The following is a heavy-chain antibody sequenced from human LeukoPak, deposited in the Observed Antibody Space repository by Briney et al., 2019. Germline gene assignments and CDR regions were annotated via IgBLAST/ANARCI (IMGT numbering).Heavy chain of an antibody. V-gene: IGHV4-4*07. CDR1: GGSMSNYY. J-gene: IGHJ5*02. CDR3: ARDEES. Sequence: SETLFLTCAVSGGSMSNYYWTWFRQPAGKGLEWIGRIYTNGRTRYNPSLKSRVTMSVDTSKNQVSMNLRSVTAADTAVYYCARDEESWGQGALVTVSS. CDR2: IYTNGRT. D-gene: IGHD3-10*01.